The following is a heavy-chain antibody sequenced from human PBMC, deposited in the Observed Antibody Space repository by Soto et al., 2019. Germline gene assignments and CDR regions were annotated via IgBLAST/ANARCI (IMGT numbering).Heavy chain of an antibody. CDR2: INTHNGNT. D-gene: IGHD3-10*01. J-gene: IGHJ6*02. CDR1: GYTFTTYG. Sequence: GASVKVSCKASGYTFTTYGISWVRRAPGQGLEWLGWINTHNGNTNYAQNLQGRVIMTADTSTSTAYMELRSLRSDDTAIYYCTREGSAPYYYYGMDAWGQGTTVTVSS. V-gene: IGHV1-18*01. CDR3: TREGSAPYYYYGMDA.